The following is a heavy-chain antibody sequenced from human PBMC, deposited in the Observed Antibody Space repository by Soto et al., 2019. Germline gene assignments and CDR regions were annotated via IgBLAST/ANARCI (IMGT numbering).Heavy chain of an antibody. J-gene: IGHJ4*02. CDR1: GGSISSYY. CDR2: IYYSGST. V-gene: IGHV4-59*01. Sequence: QVQLQESGPGLVKPSETLSLTCTVSGGSISSYYWSWIRQPPGKGLEWIGYIYYSGSTNYNPSLKSRVTISVDTSKNQFSLKLSSVTAADTAVYYCARASIVATTAPFDYWGQGTLVTVSS. D-gene: IGHD5-12*01. CDR3: ARASIVATTAPFDY.